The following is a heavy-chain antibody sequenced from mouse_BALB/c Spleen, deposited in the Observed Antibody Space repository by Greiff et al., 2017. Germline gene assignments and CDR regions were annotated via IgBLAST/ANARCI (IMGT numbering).Heavy chain of an antibody. CDR3: ARHGNYDY. J-gene: IGHJ2*01. CDR1: GYTFTSYW. D-gene: IGHD2-1*01. V-gene: IGHV1-7*01. Sequence: QVQLQQSGAELAKPGASVKMSCKASGYTFTSYWMHWVKQRPGQGLEWIGYIYPSTGYTEYNQKFKDKATLTADKSSSTAYMQLSSLTSEDSAVYYCARHGNYDYWGQGTTLTVSS. CDR2: IYPSTGYT.